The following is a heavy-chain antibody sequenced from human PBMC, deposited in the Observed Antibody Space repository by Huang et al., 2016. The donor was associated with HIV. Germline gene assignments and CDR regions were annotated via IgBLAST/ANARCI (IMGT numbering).Heavy chain of an antibody. CDR1: GGTFRRYG. V-gene: IGHV1-69*13. D-gene: IGHD1-20*01. CDR3: ARTSNWKAEYFRF. J-gene: IGHJ1*01. CDR2: IIPSFGAA. Sequence: QVQLVQSGTEVKTPGSSVKVSCKASGGTFRRYGISWVRQAPGQGLEWTGGIIPSFGAANDAQKFQGRVTITADEATNTAYMELSSLRFDDTAVYYCARTSNWKAEYFRFWGQGTLVTVAS.